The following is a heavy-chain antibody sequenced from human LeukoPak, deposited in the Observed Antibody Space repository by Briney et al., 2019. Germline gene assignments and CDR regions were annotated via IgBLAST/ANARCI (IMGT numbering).Heavy chain of an antibody. V-gene: IGHV4-61*02. CDR1: GGSISSGSYY. CDR3: ARQGAPKRFSGYSRYYFDY. J-gene: IGHJ4*02. CDR2: IYTSGST. Sequence: SQTLSLTCTVSGGSISSGSYYWSWIRQPAGKGLEWIGRIYTSGSTNYNPSLKSRVTISVDTSKNQFSLKLSSVTAADTAVYYCARQGAPKRFSGYSRYYFDYWGQGTLVTVSS. D-gene: IGHD3-22*01.